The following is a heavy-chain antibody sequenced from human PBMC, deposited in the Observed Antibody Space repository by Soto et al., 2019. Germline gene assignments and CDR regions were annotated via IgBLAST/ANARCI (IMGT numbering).Heavy chain of an antibody. CDR1: GFTFSSYG. V-gene: IGHV3-30*18. CDR3: AKDSGYYGSGSRTLYYYYYGMDV. CDR2: ISYDGSNK. Sequence: GGSLRLSCAASGFTFSSYGMHWVRQAPGKGLEWVAVISYDGSNKYYADSVKGRFTISRDNSKNTLYLQMNSLRAEDTAVYYCAKDSGYYGSGSRTLYYYYYGMDVWGQGTTVTVSS. D-gene: IGHD3-10*01. J-gene: IGHJ6*02.